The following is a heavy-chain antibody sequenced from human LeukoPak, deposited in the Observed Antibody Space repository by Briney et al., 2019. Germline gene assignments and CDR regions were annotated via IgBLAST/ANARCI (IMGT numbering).Heavy chain of an antibody. V-gene: IGHV1-2*02. CDR3: ARVRIGQQLDKYYYYAMDV. CDR2: INPNSGGT. CDR1: GYTFTDYY. D-gene: IGHD6-13*01. Sequence: ASVKVSCKASGYTFTDYYMHWVRQAPGQGLEWMGWINPNSGGTNYAQKFQGRVTMATDTSISTAYMEVSRLRSDDTAVYYCARVRIGQQLDKYYYYAMDVWGQGTTVTVSS. J-gene: IGHJ6*02.